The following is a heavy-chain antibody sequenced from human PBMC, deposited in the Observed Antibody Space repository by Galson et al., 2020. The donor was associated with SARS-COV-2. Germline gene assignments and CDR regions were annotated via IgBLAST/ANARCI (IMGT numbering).Heavy chain of an antibody. CDR3: ARIRMPDYSDYGDAFDI. J-gene: IGHJ3*02. V-gene: IGHV2-70*11. CDR1: GFSLSTSGMC. CDR2: IDWDDDK. Sequence: SGPTLVKPTQTLTLTCTFSGFSLSTSGMCVSWIRQPPGKALEWLARIDWDDDKYYSTSLKTRLTISKNTSKNQVVLTMTNMDPVDTATYYCARIRMPDYSDYGDAFDIWGQGTMVTVSS. D-gene: IGHD4-17*01.